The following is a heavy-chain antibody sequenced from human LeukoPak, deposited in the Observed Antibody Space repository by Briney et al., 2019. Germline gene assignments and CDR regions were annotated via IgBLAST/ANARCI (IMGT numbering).Heavy chain of an antibody. CDR3: AKVPSGYGMDV. Sequence: GRSLGLSCAASGFTLSNYGMHWVRQAPGKGLEWVAAISYDGSNKYYADSVKGRFTISRDNSKNTLYLQMNSLRTEDTAVYYCAKVPSGYGMDVWGKGATVTVSS. J-gene: IGHJ6*04. V-gene: IGHV3-30*18. CDR2: ISYDGSNK. CDR1: GFTLSNYG.